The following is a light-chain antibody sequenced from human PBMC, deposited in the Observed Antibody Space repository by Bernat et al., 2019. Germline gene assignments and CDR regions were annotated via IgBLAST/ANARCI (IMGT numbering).Light chain of an antibody. Sequence: ERATLSCRASQSVSTNLAWYQLKPWQPPRLLIYSSSLRATGIPDRFGGSGSGTDFTLNISSLDPGDVALYVCQQSLNWPPTFGGGTKV. V-gene: IGKV3-11*01. CDR2: SSS. CDR3: QQSLNWPPT. CDR1: QSVSTN. J-gene: IGKJ4*01.